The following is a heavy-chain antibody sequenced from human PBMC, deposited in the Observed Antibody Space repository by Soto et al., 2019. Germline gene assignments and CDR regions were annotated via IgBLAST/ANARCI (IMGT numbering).Heavy chain of an antibody. Sequence: PSETLSLTCTVSGGSISSYYWSWIRQPPGKGLEWIGYISYSGSTDYNPSLKSRVTISVDRSKNQFSLKLSSVTAADTAMYYCARSSTISIGYSFDYWGQGTLVTVSS. CDR2: ISYSGST. V-gene: IGHV4-59*12. J-gene: IGHJ4*02. CDR1: GGSISSYY. CDR3: ARSSTISIGYSFDY. D-gene: IGHD3-22*01.